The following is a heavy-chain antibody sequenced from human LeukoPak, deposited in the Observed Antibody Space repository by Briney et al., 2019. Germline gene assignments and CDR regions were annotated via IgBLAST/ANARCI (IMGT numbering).Heavy chain of an antibody. CDR3: ASYPYYYGSGSYYKPFDY. CDR1: GYSFTSYW. D-gene: IGHD3-10*01. Sequence: GESLKISCKGSGYSFTSYWIGWVRQMPGKGLEWMGIIYPGDSDTRYSPSFQGQVTISADKSISTAYLQWSSLKASDTAMYYCASYPYYYGSGSYYKPFDYWGQGTLVTVSS. V-gene: IGHV5-51*01. J-gene: IGHJ4*02. CDR2: IYPGDSDT.